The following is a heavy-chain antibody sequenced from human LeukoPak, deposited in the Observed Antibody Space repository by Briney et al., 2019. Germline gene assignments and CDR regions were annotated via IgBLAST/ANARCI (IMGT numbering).Heavy chain of an antibody. D-gene: IGHD3-10*01. Sequence: ASVKVSCKASGYTFTSYYMHWVRQAPGQGLEWMGIINPSGGSTSYAQKFQGRVTMTRDTSTSTDYMELSSLRSEDTAIYYCARDNSVGDIAWWFDPWGQGTLVTVST. V-gene: IGHV1-46*01. CDR3: ARDNSVGDIAWWFDP. CDR1: GYTFTSYY. J-gene: IGHJ5*02. CDR2: INPSGGST.